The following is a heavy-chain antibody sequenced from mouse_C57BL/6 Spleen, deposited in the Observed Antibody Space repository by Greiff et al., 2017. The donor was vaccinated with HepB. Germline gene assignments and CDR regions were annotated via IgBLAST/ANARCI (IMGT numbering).Heavy chain of an antibody. V-gene: IGHV1-59*01. CDR2: IDPSDSYT. D-gene: IGHD1-1*01. Sequence: QVQLQQSGAELVRPGTSVKLSCKASGYTFTSYWMHWVKQRPGQGLEWIGVIDPSDSYTNYNQKFKGKATLTVDTSSSTAYMQLSSLTSEDSAVYYCASGASAGVASYYFDYWGQGTTLTVSS. CDR3: ASGASAGVASYYFDY. CDR1: GYTFTSYW. J-gene: IGHJ2*01.